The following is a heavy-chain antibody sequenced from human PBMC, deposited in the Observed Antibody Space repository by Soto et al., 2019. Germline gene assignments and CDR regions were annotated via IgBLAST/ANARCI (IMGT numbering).Heavy chain of an antibody. J-gene: IGHJ5*02. D-gene: IGHD3-16*01. CDR2: IYHSGST. Sequence: QVQLQESGPGLVKPSGTLSLTCAVSGGSISSSNWWSWVRQPPGKGLEWIGEIYHSGSTNYNPSLKSRVTIAVDKSKNQFSLKLSSVTAADTVVYYCATANYYDRGWIDPWGQGTLVTVSS. CDR1: GGSISSSNW. CDR3: ATANYYDRGWIDP. V-gene: IGHV4-4*02.